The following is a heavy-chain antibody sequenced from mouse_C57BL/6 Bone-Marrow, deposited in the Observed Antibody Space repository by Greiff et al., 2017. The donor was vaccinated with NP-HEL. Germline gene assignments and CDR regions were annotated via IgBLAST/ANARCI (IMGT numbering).Heavy chain of an antibody. CDR2: INPYNGGT. V-gene: IGHV1-19*01. CDR3: ARTDSFAY. J-gene: IGHJ3*01. CDR1: GYTFTDYY. Sequence: VQLKESGPVLVKPGASVKMSCKASGYTFTDYYMNWVKQSHGKSLEWIGVINPYNGGTSYNQKFKGKATLTVDKSSSTAYMELNSLTSEDSAVYYCARTDSFAYWGQGTLVTVSA.